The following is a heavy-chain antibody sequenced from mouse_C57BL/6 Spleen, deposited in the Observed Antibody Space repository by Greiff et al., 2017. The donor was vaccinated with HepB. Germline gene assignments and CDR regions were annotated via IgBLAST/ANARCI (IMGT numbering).Heavy chain of an antibody. CDR2: IYPGSGNT. Sequence: QVQLKESGAELVRPGASVKLSCKASGYTFTDYYINWVKQRPGQGLEWIARIYPGSGNTYYNEKFKGKATLTAEKSSSTAYMQLSSLTSEDSAVYFCARNWEDYWGQGTTLTVSS. J-gene: IGHJ2*01. CDR1: GYTFTDYY. CDR3: ARNWEDY. V-gene: IGHV1-76*01. D-gene: IGHD4-1*01.